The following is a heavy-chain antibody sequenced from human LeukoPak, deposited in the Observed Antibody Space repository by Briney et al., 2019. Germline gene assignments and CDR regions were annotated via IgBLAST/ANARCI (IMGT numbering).Heavy chain of an antibody. CDR2: INPNSGGT. CDR3: ARPLGSTSCYGGARHNWFDP. CDR1: GYTFTGYY. V-gene: IGHV1-2*02. Sequence: ASVKVSCKASGYTFTGYYMHWVRQAPGQGLEWMGWINPNSGGTNYAQKFQGRVTMTRDTSISTAYMELSGLRSDDTAVYYCARPLGSTSCYGGARHNWFDPWGQGTLVTVSS. D-gene: IGHD2-2*01. J-gene: IGHJ5*02.